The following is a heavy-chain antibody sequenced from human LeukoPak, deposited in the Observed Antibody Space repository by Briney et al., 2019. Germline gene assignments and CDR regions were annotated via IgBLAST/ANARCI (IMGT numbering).Heavy chain of an antibody. CDR3: ARDGMSVRSSIDY. CDR1: GGSISSSDYY. V-gene: IGHV4-39*07. Sequence: SETLSLTCTVSGGSISSSDYYWGWIRQPPGKGLEWIGSMYYSGSTYYNPSLKSRVTISVDTSKNQFSLKLSSVTAADTAMYYCARDGMSVRSSIDYWGQGTLVTVSS. CDR2: MYYSGST. D-gene: IGHD1-14*01. J-gene: IGHJ4*02.